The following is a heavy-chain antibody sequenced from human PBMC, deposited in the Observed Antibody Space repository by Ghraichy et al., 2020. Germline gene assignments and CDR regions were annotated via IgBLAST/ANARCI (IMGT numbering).Heavy chain of an antibody. J-gene: IGHJ4*02. CDR2: ISAYNGET. CDR3: ARDVYHYDSCGYSSTIKRGDY. V-gene: IGHV1-18*04. CDR1: GYTFNSHD. D-gene: IGHD3-22*01. Sequence: ASVKVSCKTSGYTFNSHDITWVRQAPGQGLEWLGRISAYNGETNYAQKIQGRVTMTTDTSTRTAYMELRSLKSDDTAVYYCARDVYHYDSCGYSSTIKRGDYWGQGTLFTVSS.